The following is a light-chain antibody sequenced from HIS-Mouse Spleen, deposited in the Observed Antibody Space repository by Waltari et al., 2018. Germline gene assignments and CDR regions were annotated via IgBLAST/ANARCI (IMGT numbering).Light chain of an antibody. CDR1: SSDVGGYNY. J-gene: IGLJ3*02. Sequence: QSALTQPASVSGSPGQSITISCTGTSSDVGGYNYVSWYQQHPGKAPKLMIYDVSNWPSGVSNRFSGSKSGNTASLTISGLQAEDEADYYCSSYTSSSWVFGGGTKLTVL. CDR2: DVS. V-gene: IGLV2-14*03. CDR3: SSYTSSSWV.